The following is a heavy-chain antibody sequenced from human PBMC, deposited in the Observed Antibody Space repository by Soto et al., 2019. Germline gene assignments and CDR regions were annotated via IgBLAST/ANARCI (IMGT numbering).Heavy chain of an antibody. J-gene: IGHJ4*02. V-gene: IGHV4-4*02. CDR1: GGSFTSNSW. Sequence: SETLSLTCAVSGGSFTSNSWWTWVRQPPGQGLEWIGEIYRTGSTNYNPSLKSRVTISLDKSENQFSLQVTSLTAADTAVYYCASRDPGTSVDYWGQGTLVTVSS. D-gene: IGHD1-7*01. CDR3: ASRDPGTSVDY. CDR2: IYRTGST.